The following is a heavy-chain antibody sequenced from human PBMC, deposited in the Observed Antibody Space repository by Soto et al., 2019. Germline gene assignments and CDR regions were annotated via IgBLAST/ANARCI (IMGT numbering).Heavy chain of an antibody. V-gene: IGHV4-31*01. CDR1: GVSITSGAYY. J-gene: IGHJ3*01. CDR2: IYYNGNT. CDR3: ARARLRAVYAFDF. Sequence: QVQLQESGPGLVKPSQTLSLTCTLSGVSITSGAYYWIWVRQHPGKGLEWIGYIYYNGNTYFSPSIKSQLTISIDTSKNQFSLKLSSVTAADTAMYYCARARLRAVYAFDFWGQGTMVTVSS. D-gene: IGHD4-17*01.